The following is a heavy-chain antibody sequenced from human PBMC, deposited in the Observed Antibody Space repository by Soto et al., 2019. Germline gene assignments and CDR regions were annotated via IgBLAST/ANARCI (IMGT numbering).Heavy chain of an antibody. Sequence: QVQLVQSGAELRKPGASVKVSCKASGYPFISYGFSWVRQAPGQGLEWLGWISAYNGDTKYEQKFQGRITMTTDTSTSTASMELRSLKSDDTAVYYSARDVAPAAIPLPVDYWGQGTLVTVSS. D-gene: IGHD2-2*01. CDR3: ARDVAPAAIPLPVDY. CDR2: ISAYNGDT. CDR1: GYPFISYG. V-gene: IGHV1-18*01. J-gene: IGHJ4*02.